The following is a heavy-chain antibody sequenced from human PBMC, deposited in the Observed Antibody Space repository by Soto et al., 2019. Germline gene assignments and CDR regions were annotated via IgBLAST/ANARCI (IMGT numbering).Heavy chain of an antibody. J-gene: IGHJ6*02. Sequence: SVKVSRKASGGSFTYTLSWVRQAPGQGLEWMGGIIPIFGTTNYAQKFQGRVTITADESTKTAYMEFSNLRSEDTDVYYCARLLSRGTCGMDVWCQGISGSVFS. D-gene: IGHD1-1*01. CDR1: GGSFTYT. CDR3: ARLLSRGTCGMDV. CDR2: IIPIFGTT. V-gene: IGHV1-69*13.